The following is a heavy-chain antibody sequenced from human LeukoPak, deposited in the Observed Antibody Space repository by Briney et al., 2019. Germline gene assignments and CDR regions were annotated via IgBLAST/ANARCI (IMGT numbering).Heavy chain of an antibody. CDR1: GFTFSSYA. CDR2: ISGSGGST. V-gene: IGHV3-23*01. Sequence: GGSLRLSCAASGFTFSSYAMSWLRQAPGKGLEWVSAISGSGGSTYYADSVKGRFTISRDNSKNTLYLQMNSLRAEDTAVYYCAKDQGGSSGVFDYWGQGTLVTVSS. J-gene: IGHJ4*02. D-gene: IGHD6-19*01. CDR3: AKDQGGSSGVFDY.